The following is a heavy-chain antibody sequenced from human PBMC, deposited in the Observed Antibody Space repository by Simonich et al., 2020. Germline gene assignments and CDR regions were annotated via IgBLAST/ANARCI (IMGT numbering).Heavy chain of an antibody. CDR2: INHSGST. CDR3: ARGKGWKNAFDI. J-gene: IGHJ3*02. D-gene: IGHD1-1*01. CDR1: GGSFSGYY. V-gene: IGHV4-34*01. Sequence: QVQLQQWGAGLLKPSETLSLPCAVYGGSFSGYYWSWIRQPPGKGLEWIWEINHSGSTNYNPSLKSRVTISVDTSKNQFSLKLSSVTAADTAVYYCARGKGWKNAFDIWGQGTMVTVSS.